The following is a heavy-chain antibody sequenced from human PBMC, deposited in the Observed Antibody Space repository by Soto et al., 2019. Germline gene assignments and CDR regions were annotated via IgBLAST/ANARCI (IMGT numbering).Heavy chain of an antibody. D-gene: IGHD6-13*01. CDR3: ARPGAAGNYYYGMDV. CDR1: GYSFTSYW. CDR2: IYPGDSDT. V-gene: IGHV5-51*01. Sequence: GESLKISCKGSGYSFTSYWIGWVRQMPGKGLEWMGIIYPGDSDTRYSPSFQGQVTISADKSISTAYLQWSSLKASDTAMYYCARPGAAGNYYYGMDVWGQGTTVTVSS. J-gene: IGHJ6*02.